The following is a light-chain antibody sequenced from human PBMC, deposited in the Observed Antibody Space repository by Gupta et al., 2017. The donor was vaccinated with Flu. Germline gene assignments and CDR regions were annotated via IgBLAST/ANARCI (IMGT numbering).Light chain of an antibody. Sequence: DIVMTQSPDSLAVSLGERVTINCRSSQNVLYTPNNKTYLAWYQQKTGQPPNLLIYCAYARESGVPDRFSGSGFGTDFTLTITTLQAEDVAVYYCQQYFSSPHSFGQGTKVELK. CDR2: CAY. J-gene: IGKJ2*03. CDR1: QNVLYTPNNKTY. CDR3: QQYFSSPHS. V-gene: IGKV4-1*01.